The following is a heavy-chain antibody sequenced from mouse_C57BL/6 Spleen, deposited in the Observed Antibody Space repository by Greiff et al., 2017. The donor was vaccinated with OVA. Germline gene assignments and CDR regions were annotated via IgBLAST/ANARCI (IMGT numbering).Heavy chain of an antibody. D-gene: IGHD3-1*01. CDR2: IDPEDGET. CDR1: GFNIKDYY. J-gene: IGHJ2*01. V-gene: IGHV14-2*01. CDR3: ASFGLGRGGYYFDY. Sequence: EVQLQQSGAELVKPGASVKLSCTASGFNIKDYYMHWVKQRTEQGLEWIGRIDPEDGETKYAPKFQGKATITADTSSNTADLQLSSLTSEDTAVYYCASFGLGRGGYYFDYWGQGTTLTVSS.